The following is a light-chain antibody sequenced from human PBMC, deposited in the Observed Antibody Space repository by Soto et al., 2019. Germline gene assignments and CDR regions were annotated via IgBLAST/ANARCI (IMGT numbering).Light chain of an antibody. CDR1: QDISNY. CDR2: DAS. V-gene: IGKV1-33*01. J-gene: IGKJ2*01. CDR3: QQYDNLPPYT. Sequence: DIQMTQSPSSLSASVGDRITITCQASQDISNYLNWYQQKPGKDPKLLIYDASNLETGVQSRFSGSRSGTDFTFTISRLQPEDIATYYCQQYDNLPPYTFGQGTKLEIK.